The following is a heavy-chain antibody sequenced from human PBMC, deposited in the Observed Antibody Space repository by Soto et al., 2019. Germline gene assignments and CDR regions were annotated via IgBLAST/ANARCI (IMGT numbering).Heavy chain of an antibody. V-gene: IGHV3-7*05. D-gene: IGHD6-13*01. CDR2: INRDGSKK. CDR1: GLTLSAYW. CDR3: ARDVSPGSSSWYVDAFDI. Sequence: EVQLEESGGDLVQPGGSLRLSCAASGLTLSAYWMTWVRQAPGKGLEWVANINRDGSKKSYLDSVRGRFTISRDNVGNSLSLQEDRLRAHDTALYYCARDVSPGSSSWYVDAFDIWGQGTMVNVAS. J-gene: IGHJ3*02.